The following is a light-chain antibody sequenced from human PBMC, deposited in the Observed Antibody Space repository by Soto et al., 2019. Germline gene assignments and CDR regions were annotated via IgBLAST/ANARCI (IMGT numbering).Light chain of an antibody. CDR1: SSDIGAYNY. V-gene: IGLV2-14*01. J-gene: IGLJ3*02. CDR3: SSYTTSRTLV. CDR2: EVS. Sequence: QSALTQPPSASGSPGQSITISCTGTSSDIGAYNYVSWYQQHPDKAPKLMVSEVSHRPSWVSNRFSGSKSGNTASLTISGLQTEDEADYYCSSYTTSRTLVFGGGTKLTVL.